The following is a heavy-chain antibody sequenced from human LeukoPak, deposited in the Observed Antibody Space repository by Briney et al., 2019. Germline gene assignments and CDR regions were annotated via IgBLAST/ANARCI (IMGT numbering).Heavy chain of an antibody. Sequence: GGSLRLSCAVSGFTVSNNYMNWVRQAPGKGLEWVSSISSSSSYIYYADSVKGRFTISRDNSKNSLYLQMNSLRAEDTAVYYCARDVQVATIYPLDYWGQGTLVTVSS. CDR2: ISSSSSYI. V-gene: IGHV3-21*01. CDR3: ARDVQVATIYPLDY. CDR1: GFTVSNNY. J-gene: IGHJ4*02. D-gene: IGHD5-12*01.